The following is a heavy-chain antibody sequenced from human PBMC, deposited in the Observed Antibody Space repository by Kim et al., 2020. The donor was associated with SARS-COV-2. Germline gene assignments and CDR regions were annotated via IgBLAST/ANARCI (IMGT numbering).Heavy chain of an antibody. D-gene: IGHD1-1*01. CDR3: ARQRATGDAFDI. CDR2: IYYSGST. V-gene: IGHV4-39*01. CDR1: GDSISRNSYY. Sequence: SETLSLTCTVSGDSISRNSYYWGWIRQPPGKGLEWIGSIYYSGSTYYNPSLRSRVIISVDTSKNQFSLNLNSVTAADTAVYYCARQRATGDAFDIWGQGTMITVSS. J-gene: IGHJ3*02.